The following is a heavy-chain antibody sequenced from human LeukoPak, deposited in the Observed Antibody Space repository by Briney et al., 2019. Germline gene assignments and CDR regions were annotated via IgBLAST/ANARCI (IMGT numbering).Heavy chain of an antibody. CDR3: ARDGFSCSSTSCYKDYYYYGMDV. CDR1: GFTFSSYW. J-gene: IGHJ6*02. Sequence: PGGSLRLSCAASGFTFSSYWMGWVRQAPGKGLEWVANIKQDGSEKYYVDSVKGRFTISRDNAKNSLYLQMNSLRAEDTAVYYCARDGFSCSSTSCYKDYYYYGMDVWGQGTTVTVSS. D-gene: IGHD2-2*02. V-gene: IGHV3-7*01. CDR2: IKQDGSEK.